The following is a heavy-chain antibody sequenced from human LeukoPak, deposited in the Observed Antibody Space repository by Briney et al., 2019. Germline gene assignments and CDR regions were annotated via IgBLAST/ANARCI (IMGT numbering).Heavy chain of an antibody. CDR2: INHSGST. D-gene: IGHD2-2*01. CDR1: GGSFSGYY. CDR3: ARGSKIATDIVVVPAAISGVNWFDP. V-gene: IGHV4-34*01. Sequence: ASETLSLTCAVYGGSFSGYYWSWLRQPPGKGLEWIGEINHSGSTNYNPSLKSRVTISVDTSKNQFSLKLSSVTAADTAVYYCARGSKIATDIVVVPAAISGVNWFDPWGQGTLVTVSS. J-gene: IGHJ5*02.